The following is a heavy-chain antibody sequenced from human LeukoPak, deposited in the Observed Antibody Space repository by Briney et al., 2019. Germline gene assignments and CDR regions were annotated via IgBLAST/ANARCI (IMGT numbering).Heavy chain of an antibody. J-gene: IGHJ4*02. CDR1: EFTFNIYA. V-gene: IGHV3-21*01. D-gene: IGHD3-16*01. CDR2: ISSSSSYI. CDR3: ARGGEPTGIYFDY. Sequence: GGSLRLSCAASEFTFNIYAMNWVRQAPGKGLEWVSSISSSSSYIYYADSVKGRFTISRDNAKNSLYLQMNSLRAEDTAVYYCARGGEPTGIYFDYWGQGTLVTVSS.